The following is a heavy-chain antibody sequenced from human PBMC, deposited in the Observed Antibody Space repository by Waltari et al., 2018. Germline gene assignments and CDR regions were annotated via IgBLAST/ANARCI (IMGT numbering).Heavy chain of an antibody. V-gene: IGHV3-21*01. CDR1: GFIFNTFA. D-gene: IGHD3-16*01. CDR2: ISSRSTYI. Sequence: EVQLVESGGGLVKPGGSLRLSCAASGFIFNTFAMNWVRQAPGKGLWWFSSISSRSTYIYYADSVKGRFTISRDNARSSLFLQMNSLRAEDTAVYYCARDEGGQYQGDFDYWGQGTLVSVSS. J-gene: IGHJ4*02. CDR3: ARDEGGQYQGDFDY.